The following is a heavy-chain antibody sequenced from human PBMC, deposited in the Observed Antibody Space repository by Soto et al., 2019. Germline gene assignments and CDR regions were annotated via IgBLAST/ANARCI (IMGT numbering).Heavy chain of an antibody. D-gene: IGHD1-26*01. Sequence: EVQLVESGGGLVKPGGSLRLSCAASGFTFSSYSMNWVRQAPGKGLEWVSSISSSSSYIYYADSVKGRFTISRDNAKNSLYLQMNSLRAEDTAVYYCARDRLVGATMAWGWGQGTLVTVSS. J-gene: IGHJ4*02. CDR2: ISSSSSYI. CDR1: GFTFSSYS. V-gene: IGHV3-21*01. CDR3: ARDRLVGATMAWG.